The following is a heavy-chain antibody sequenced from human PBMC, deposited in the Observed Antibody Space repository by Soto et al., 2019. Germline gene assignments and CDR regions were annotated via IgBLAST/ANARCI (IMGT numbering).Heavy chain of an antibody. V-gene: IGHV3-48*01. D-gene: IGHD1-26*01. CDR3: ARDPPYPGSWDEDAFDI. CDR2: ISSSSSTI. J-gene: IGHJ3*02. Sequence: GGSLRLSCAASGFTFSSYSMNWVRQAPGKGLEWVSYISSSSSTIYYADSVKGRFTISRDNAKNSLYLQMNSLRAEDTAVYYCARDPPYPGSWDEDAFDIWGQGTMVTVSS. CDR1: GFTFSSYS.